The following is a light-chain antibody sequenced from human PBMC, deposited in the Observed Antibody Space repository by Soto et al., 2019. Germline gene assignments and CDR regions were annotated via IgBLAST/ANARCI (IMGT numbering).Light chain of an antibody. V-gene: IGKV3-20*01. CDR3: QQYGSSPYT. J-gene: IGKJ2*01. Sequence: EIVLTQSPGTLSLSPGERATLSCRASQSVSSSYLAWYQQKPGQAPRLLIYGASSRATGISDRFSGSGSGTDLTLTISRLEPDDFAVYYCQQYGSSPYTFGQGTKLEIK. CDR2: GAS. CDR1: QSVSSSY.